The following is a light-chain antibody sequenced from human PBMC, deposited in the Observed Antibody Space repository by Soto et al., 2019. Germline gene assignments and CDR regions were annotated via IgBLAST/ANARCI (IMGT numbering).Light chain of an antibody. Sequence: IQLTQSPSSLSASVGDRVTITCRASQAISSYLAWYQQKPGRAPNLLIYVASNLQSGVPSRFSGSGSGTDFTLTISRLQPEDFATYYCQQLNSYPRTFGQGTKVEIK. V-gene: IGKV1-9*01. CDR2: VAS. J-gene: IGKJ1*01. CDR3: QQLNSYPRT. CDR1: QAISSY.